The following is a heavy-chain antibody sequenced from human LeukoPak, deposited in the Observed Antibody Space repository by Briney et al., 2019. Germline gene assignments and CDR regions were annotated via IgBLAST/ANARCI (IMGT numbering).Heavy chain of an antibody. V-gene: IGHV4-38-2*02. CDR2: IYHSGST. J-gene: IGHJ4*02. CDR1: GYSISSGYY. CDR3: ARGARSSGWYYFDY. Sequence: SETLSLTCTVSGYSISSGYYWGWIRQPPGKGLEWIGSIYHSGSTYYNPSLKSRVTISVDTSKNQFSLKLSSVTAADTAVYYCARGARSSGWYYFDYWGQGTLVTVSP. D-gene: IGHD6-19*01.